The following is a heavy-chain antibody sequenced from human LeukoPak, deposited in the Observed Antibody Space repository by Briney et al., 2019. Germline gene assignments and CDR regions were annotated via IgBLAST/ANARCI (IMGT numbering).Heavy chain of an antibody. Sequence: GGSLRLSCAASGFTFDDYGMHWVRHAPGKGLEWVSGISWDSGSIFYADSVKGRFTISRDNAKNSLYLQMNSLRAEDTALYYCAEDVSPVRFLECEGAFDIWGQGTMVTVSS. CDR2: ISWDSGSI. CDR3: AEDVSPVRFLECEGAFDI. D-gene: IGHD3-3*01. V-gene: IGHV3-9*01. J-gene: IGHJ3*02. CDR1: GFTFDDYG.